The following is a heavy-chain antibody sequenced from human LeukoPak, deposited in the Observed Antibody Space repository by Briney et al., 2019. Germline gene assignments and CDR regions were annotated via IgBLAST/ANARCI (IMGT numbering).Heavy chain of an antibody. Sequence: QPGGSLRLSCAGSGFTFSSYAMSWVRQAPGQGLGWGSAISDTGATTYDADSVKGRFTISRDNPRSTMYLQMNSLRAEDTALYYCAKDTSIGRYCTNGVCSPFDYWGQGTLVTVSS. CDR2: ISDTGATT. J-gene: IGHJ4*02. V-gene: IGHV3-23*01. CDR1: GFTFSSYA. D-gene: IGHD2-8*01. CDR3: AKDTSIGRYCTNGVCSPFDY.